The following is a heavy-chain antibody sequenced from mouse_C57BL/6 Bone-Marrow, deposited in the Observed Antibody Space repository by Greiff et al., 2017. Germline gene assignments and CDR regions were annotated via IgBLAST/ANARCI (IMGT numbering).Heavy chain of an antibody. CDR3: AREGGYSNYVDYAMDY. Sequence: QVQLQQPGAELVKPGASVKLSCKASGYTFTSYWMHWVKQRPGQGLEWIGMIHPNSGSTNYNEKFKSKATLTVDKSSSTAYMQLSSLTSEDSAVYYCAREGGYSNYVDYAMDYWGQGTSVTVSS. D-gene: IGHD2-5*01. J-gene: IGHJ4*01. CDR1: GYTFTSYW. CDR2: IHPNSGST. V-gene: IGHV1-64*01.